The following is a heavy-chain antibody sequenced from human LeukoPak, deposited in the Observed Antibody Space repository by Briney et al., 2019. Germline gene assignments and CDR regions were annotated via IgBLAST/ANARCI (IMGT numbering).Heavy chain of an antibody. CDR2: IYYSGST. V-gene: IGHV4-31*03. CDR3: SGAPTMAHTYWFDP. Sequence: SQTLSLTCTVSGGSISSGGYYWSWIRQHPGKGLEWIGYIYYSGSTYYNPSLKSRVTISVDTSKNQFSLKLSSVTAADTAVYYCSGAPTMAHTYWFDPWGQGTLVTVSS. J-gene: IGHJ5*02. CDR1: GGSISSGGYY. D-gene: IGHD5-24*01.